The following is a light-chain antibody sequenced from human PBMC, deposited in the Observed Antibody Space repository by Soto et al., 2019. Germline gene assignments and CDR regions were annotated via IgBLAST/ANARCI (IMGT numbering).Light chain of an antibody. CDR3: QQRSNWPPYT. Sequence: EIVLTQSPGTLSLSPGERATLSCRASQSVSSSFLAWYQQKPGQAPRLLIYAASRRATGIPDRFSGSGSGTDFTLTISSLEPEDFAVYYCQQRSNWPPYTFGQGTKLEIK. CDR2: AAS. V-gene: IGKV3D-20*02. J-gene: IGKJ2*01. CDR1: QSVSSSF.